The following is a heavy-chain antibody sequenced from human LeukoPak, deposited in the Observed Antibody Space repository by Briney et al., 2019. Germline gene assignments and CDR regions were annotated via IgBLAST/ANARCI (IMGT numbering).Heavy chain of an antibody. CDR1: GDSISNYY. CDR3: AGVSSGWYNEY. Sequence: PSETLSLTCTVSGDSISNYYWSWIRQPAGKGLEWIGRIYTSGSTNYNPSLKSRVTVSVDTSKNQFSLKLSSVTAADTAVYFCAGVSSGWYNEYWGQGTLVTVSS. J-gene: IGHJ4*02. CDR2: IYTSGST. V-gene: IGHV4-4*07. D-gene: IGHD6-19*01.